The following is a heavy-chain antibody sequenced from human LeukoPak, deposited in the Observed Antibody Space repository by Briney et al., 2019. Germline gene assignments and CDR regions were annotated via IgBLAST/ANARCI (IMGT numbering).Heavy chain of an antibody. V-gene: IGHV3-33*06. CDR1: GFTFXSXX. Sequence: GFTFXSXXXHWVRXXPGKGREGGAVILYDGSNKYYADSVKGRFTISRDNSKNTLYLQMNSLRAEDTAVYYCAKGDYWGQGTLVTVSS. J-gene: IGHJ4*02. CDR3: AKGDY. CDR2: ILYDGSNK.